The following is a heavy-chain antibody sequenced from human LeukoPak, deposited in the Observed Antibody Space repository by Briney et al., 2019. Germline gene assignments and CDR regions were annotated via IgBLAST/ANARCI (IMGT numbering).Heavy chain of an antibody. CDR1: GGSISSGGYS. CDR2: IYHSGST. V-gene: IGHV4-30-2*01. Sequence: PSETLSLTCAVSGGSISSGGYSGSWIRQPPGKGLEWIGYIYHSGSTYYNPSLKSRVTISVDTSKNHFPLKLSSVTAADTAVYYCARGSLRVGANGKFNYWGQGTLVTVSS. CDR3: ARGSLRVGANGKFNY. D-gene: IGHD1-26*01. J-gene: IGHJ4*02.